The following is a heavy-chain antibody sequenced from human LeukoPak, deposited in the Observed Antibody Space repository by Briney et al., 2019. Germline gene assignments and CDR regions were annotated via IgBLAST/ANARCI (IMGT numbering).Heavy chain of an antibody. J-gene: IGHJ4*02. CDR3: AREGAYCGGDCYSDFDY. D-gene: IGHD2-21*02. V-gene: IGHV3-23*01. Sequence: GGTLRLSCAASGFTFSGYGMSWVRQAPGKGLEWVSGITGSGGSTYYADSVKGRFSISRDNSKNTLYVQMDSLRSDDTAVYYRAREGAYCGGDCYSDFDYWGQGTLATVSS. CDR1: GFTFSGYG. CDR2: ITGSGGST.